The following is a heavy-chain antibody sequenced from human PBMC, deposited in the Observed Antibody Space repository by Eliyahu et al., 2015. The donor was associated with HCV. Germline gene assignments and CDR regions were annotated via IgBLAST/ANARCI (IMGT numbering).Heavy chain of an antibody. V-gene: IGHV3-7*01. D-gene: IGHD6-6*01. CDR1: GFXFSNYW. Sequence: EVQLVESGGGLVQPGGSLXLSCXASGFXFSNYWMSWVRQAPGKGLEWVANIKQDGGVKYYVDSVKGRFTIFRDNAKNSVYLQMNSLRAEDTAFYFCARIGYSSSSMDYWGQGTLVTVSS. J-gene: IGHJ4*02. CDR2: IKQDGGVK. CDR3: ARIGYSSSSMDY.